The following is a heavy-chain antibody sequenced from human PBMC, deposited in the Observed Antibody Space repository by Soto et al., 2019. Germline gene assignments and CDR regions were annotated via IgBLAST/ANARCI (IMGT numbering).Heavy chain of an antibody. J-gene: IGHJ4*02. Sequence: EVQLVESGGGLVQPGGSLRLSCGASVFTFSSYSMNWVRQAPGKGLEWVSYISSGSSTIYYADSVKGRFTISRDNAKNSLYLQMNSLRAEDTAVYYCARVYGIPVAGTLDFWGQGTLVTVSS. CDR1: VFTFSSYS. D-gene: IGHD6-19*01. CDR3: ARVYGIPVAGTLDF. V-gene: IGHV3-48*01. CDR2: ISSGSSTI.